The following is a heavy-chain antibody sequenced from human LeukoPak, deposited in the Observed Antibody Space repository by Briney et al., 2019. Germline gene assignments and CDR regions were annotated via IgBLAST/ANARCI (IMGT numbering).Heavy chain of an antibody. J-gene: IGHJ6*02. Sequence: SETLSLTCAVYGGSFSGYYWSWIRQPPGKGLEWIGEINHSGSTNYNPSLKSRVTISVDTSKNQFSLKLSSVTAAVTAVYYCARVKLRTTVTTFYYYYGMDVWGQGTTVTVSS. CDR2: INHSGST. D-gene: IGHD4-17*01. CDR1: GGSFSGYY. CDR3: ARVKLRTTVTTFYYYYGMDV. V-gene: IGHV4-34*01.